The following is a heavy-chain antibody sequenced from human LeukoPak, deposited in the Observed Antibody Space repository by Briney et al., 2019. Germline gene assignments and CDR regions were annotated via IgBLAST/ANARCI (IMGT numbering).Heavy chain of an antibody. D-gene: IGHD3-16*01. CDR2: IYYSGST. J-gene: IGHJ5*02. V-gene: IGHV4-39*07. CDR1: GGSISSSSYY. CDR3: ARASLGWRGRVDP. Sequence: SETLSLTCTVSGGSISSSSYYWGWIRQPPGTGLEWIGSIYYSGSTYYNPSLKSRVTISVDTSKNQFSLKLSSVTAADTAVYYCARASLGWRGRVDPWGQGTLVTVSS.